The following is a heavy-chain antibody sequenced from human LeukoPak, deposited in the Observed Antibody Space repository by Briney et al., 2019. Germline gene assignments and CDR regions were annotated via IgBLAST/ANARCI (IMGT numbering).Heavy chain of an antibody. D-gene: IGHD5-12*01. CDR1: GGTFSSYA. CDR3: ARGKPPRRPRDIVATIRNWFDP. CDR2: ISAYNGNT. J-gene: IGHJ5*02. V-gene: IGHV1-8*02. Sequence: ASVKVSCKASGGTFSSYAISWVRQAPGQGLEWMGWISAYNGNTNYAQKFQGRVTMTRNTSISTAYMELSSLRSEDTAVYYCARGKPPRRPRDIVATIRNWFDPWGQGTLVTVSS.